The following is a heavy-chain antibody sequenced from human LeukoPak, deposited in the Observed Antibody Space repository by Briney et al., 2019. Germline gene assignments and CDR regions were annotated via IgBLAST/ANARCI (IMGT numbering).Heavy chain of an antibody. J-gene: IGHJ4*02. D-gene: IGHD6-13*01. CDR2: ISGSGGST. CDR1: GFTFSSYA. Sequence: GSLRLSCAASGFTFSSYAMSWVRQAPGKGLEWVSAISGSGGSTYYADSVKGRFTISRDNSKNTLYLQMNSLRAEDTAVYYCAKDMRYSSSPRGYFDYWGQGTLVTVSS. CDR3: AKDMRYSSSPRGYFDY. V-gene: IGHV3-23*01.